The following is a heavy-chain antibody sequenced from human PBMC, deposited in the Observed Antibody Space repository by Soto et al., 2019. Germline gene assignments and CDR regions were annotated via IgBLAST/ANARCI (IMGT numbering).Heavy chain of an antibody. V-gene: IGHV3-23*01. CDR1: GFTFSNSA. Sequence: GGSLRLSCAASGFTFSNSAMTWVRQAPGKGLEWVSAISGSGGSTYYADSVKGRFTISRDNSKNTLYLQMNSLRAEDTAVYYCARTLYSYGTDYWGQGTLVTVSS. CDR3: ARTLYSYGTDY. CDR2: ISGSGGST. J-gene: IGHJ4*02. D-gene: IGHD5-18*01.